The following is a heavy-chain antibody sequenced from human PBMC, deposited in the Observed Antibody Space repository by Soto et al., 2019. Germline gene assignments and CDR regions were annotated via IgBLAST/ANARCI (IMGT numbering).Heavy chain of an antibody. CDR2: ISGDGSTT. CDR3: ALIQCTGDPSPMFEYYYYGMDV. CDR1: GFTFSNYW. J-gene: IGHJ6*02. V-gene: IGHV3-74*01. D-gene: IGHD3-10*01. Sequence: EVQLVESGGGLVQPGGSLRLSCAASGFTFSNYWMHWVRQVPGKGLVWVSRISGDGSTTSFADSVRGRFTISRDNAGNTVYLRMNSLRAEDTAVYYCALIQCTGDPSPMFEYYYYGMDVWGQGTTVTVSS.